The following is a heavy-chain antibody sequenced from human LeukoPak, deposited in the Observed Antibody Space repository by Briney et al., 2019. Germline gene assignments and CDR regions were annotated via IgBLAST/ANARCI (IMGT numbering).Heavy chain of an antibody. Sequence: ASVKVSCKASGGTFSSYDISWVRQAPGQGLEWMGWISVYNGNTNYAQKLQGRVTVTTDTSTSTAYMELRSLRSDDTAVYYCARGGYSYGYDYWGQGTLVTVSS. CDR1: GGTFSSYD. V-gene: IGHV1-18*01. D-gene: IGHD5-18*01. CDR2: ISVYNGNT. CDR3: ARGGYSYGYDY. J-gene: IGHJ4*02.